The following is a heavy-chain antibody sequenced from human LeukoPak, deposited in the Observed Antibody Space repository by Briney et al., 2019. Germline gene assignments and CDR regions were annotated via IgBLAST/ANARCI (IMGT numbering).Heavy chain of an antibody. Sequence: GGSLRLSCAASGFTFSSYSMNWVRQAPGKGLEWVSSISSSSSYIYYADSVKGRFTISRDNAKNSLYLQMNSLRAEDTAVYYCARDPGYNYGFDYWGQGTLVTVSS. CDR3: ARDPGYNYGFDY. CDR2: ISSSSSYI. D-gene: IGHD5-18*01. V-gene: IGHV3-21*01. CDR1: GFTFSSYS. J-gene: IGHJ4*02.